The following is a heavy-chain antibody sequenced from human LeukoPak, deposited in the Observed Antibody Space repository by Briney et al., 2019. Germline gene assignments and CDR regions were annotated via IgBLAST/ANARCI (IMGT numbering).Heavy chain of an antibody. Sequence: GGSLRLSCSTSGFTFEDYGMSWVPQAPGKGLEWVPGFNWNGGRTGYADSVKDRFTISIDNAKKYLYLQMNSLRAEDTALYWCARLNFGSGTLDYWGQGTLVTVSS. CDR3: ARLNFGSGTLDY. CDR1: GFTFEDYG. J-gene: IGHJ4*02. CDR2: FNWNGGRT. D-gene: IGHD3-10*01. V-gene: IGHV3-20*04.